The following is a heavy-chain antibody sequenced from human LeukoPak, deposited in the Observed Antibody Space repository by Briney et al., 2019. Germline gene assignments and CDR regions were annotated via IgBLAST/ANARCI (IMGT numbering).Heavy chain of an antibody. CDR2: VEHDGDN. CDR3: ARGPVALPNDRLSLFFDF. D-gene: IGHD2-8*01. Sequence: PSETLSLTCAVYGASFNTYYWTWIRQSPDKGLEWIGEVEHDGDNNVNPSLRSRVVMSVDASKNQFSLKMTSVTAADTAIYFCARGPVALPNDRLSLFFDFWGQGTLVTVSS. J-gene: IGHJ5*01. V-gene: IGHV4-34*01. CDR1: GASFNTYY.